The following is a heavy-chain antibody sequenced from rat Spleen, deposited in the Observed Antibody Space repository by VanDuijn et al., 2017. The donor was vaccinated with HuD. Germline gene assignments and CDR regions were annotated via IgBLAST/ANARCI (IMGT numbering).Heavy chain of an antibody. J-gene: IGHJ2*01. CDR2: ISPTGGST. CDR1: GFTFSDYG. CDR3: ATDNNYFDY. Sequence: EVQLVESGGGLVQPGRSLKLSCAALGFTFSDYGMAWIRQAPTKGLEWVAFISPTGGSTYYRDSVKGRFTISRDNAKSTLYLQMDSLRSEDTATYYCATDNNYFDYWGQGVMVTVSS. V-gene: IGHV5-19*01. D-gene: IGHD1-10*01.